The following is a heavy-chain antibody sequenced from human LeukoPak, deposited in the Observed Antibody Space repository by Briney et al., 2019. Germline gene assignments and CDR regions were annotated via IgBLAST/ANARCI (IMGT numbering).Heavy chain of an antibody. V-gene: IGHV4-59*04. CDR2: IYYSGST. Sequence: SETLSLTCTVSGGSISSYYWSWLRQPPGKGLEWIGYIYYSGSTYYNPSLKSRVTISVDTSKNQFSLKLSSVTAADTAVYYCARQGDYIGYWGQGTLVTVSS. CDR1: GGSISSYY. CDR3: ARQGDYIGY. J-gene: IGHJ4*02.